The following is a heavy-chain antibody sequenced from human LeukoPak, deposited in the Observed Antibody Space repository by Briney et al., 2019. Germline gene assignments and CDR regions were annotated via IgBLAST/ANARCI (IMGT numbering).Heavy chain of an antibody. CDR2: ISWNSGSI. D-gene: IGHD5-12*01. CDR1: GFTFDDYA. CDR3: AKDIVATLDWYFDL. V-gene: IGHV3-9*01. Sequence: GGSLRPSCAASGFTFDDYAMHWVRQAPGKGLEWVSGISWNSGSIGYAGSVKGRFTISRDNAKNSLYLQMNSLRAEDTTLYYCAKDIVATLDWYFDLWGRGTLVTVSS. J-gene: IGHJ2*01.